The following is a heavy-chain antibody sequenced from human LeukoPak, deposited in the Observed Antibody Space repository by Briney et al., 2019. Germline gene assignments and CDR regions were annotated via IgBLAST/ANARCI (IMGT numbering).Heavy chain of an antibody. CDR3: ASRPRGDYVGVDDAFDI. J-gene: IGHJ3*02. CDR1: GFTFSSYS. D-gene: IGHD4-17*01. Sequence: GRSLRLSCAASGFTFSSYSMNWVRQAPGKGLEWVSSISSSSSYIYYADSVKGRFTISRDNAKNSLYLQMNSLRAEDTAVYYCASRPRGDYVGVDDAFDIWGQGTMVTVSS. V-gene: IGHV3-21*01. CDR2: ISSSSSYI.